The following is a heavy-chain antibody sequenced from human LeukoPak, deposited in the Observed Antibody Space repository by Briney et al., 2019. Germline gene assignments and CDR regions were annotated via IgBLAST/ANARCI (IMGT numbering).Heavy chain of an antibody. Sequence: SVKVSCKASGGTFSSYAISWVRQAPGQGLEWMGGTIPIFGTANYAQKFQGRVTITTDESTSTAYMELSSLRSEDTAVYYCARLVAAAGGLPYYYYMDVWGKGTTVTVSS. CDR3: ARLVAAAGGLPYYYYMDV. CDR2: TIPIFGTA. CDR1: GGTFSSYA. J-gene: IGHJ6*03. V-gene: IGHV1-69*05. D-gene: IGHD6-13*01.